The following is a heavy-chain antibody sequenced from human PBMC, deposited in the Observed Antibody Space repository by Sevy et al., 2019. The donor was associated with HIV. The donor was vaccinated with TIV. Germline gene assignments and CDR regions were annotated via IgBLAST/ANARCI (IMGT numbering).Heavy chain of an antibody. CDR1: GYTLTKLS. J-gene: IGHJ5*02. CDR3: ATVGLRYYSGASSYQGDWFDP. CDR2: FDPQDGET. D-gene: IGHD2-15*01. Sequence: ASVKVSCKVSGYTLTKLSIHWVRQAPGKGLEWMGDFDPQDGETIYAERFQGRLTMTVDTSTDKAYMELSSLTSEDTDVYYCATVGLRYYSGASSYQGDWFDPWGQGTLVTVSS. V-gene: IGHV1-24*01.